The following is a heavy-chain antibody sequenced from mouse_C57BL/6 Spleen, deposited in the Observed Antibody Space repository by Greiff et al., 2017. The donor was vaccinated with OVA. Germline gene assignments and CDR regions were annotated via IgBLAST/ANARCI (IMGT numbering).Heavy chain of an antibody. D-gene: IGHD2-5*01. CDR3: ARQYSNYAYYAMDY. CDR1: GFTFSDYY. V-gene: IGHV5-16*01. CDR2: INYDGSST. J-gene: IGHJ4*01. Sequence: EVQLVESEGGLVQPGSSMKLSCTASGFTFSDYYMAWVRQVPEKGLEWVANINYDGSSTYYLDSLKSRFIISRDNAKNILYLQMSSLKSEDTATYYCARQYSNYAYYAMDYWGQGTSVTVSS.